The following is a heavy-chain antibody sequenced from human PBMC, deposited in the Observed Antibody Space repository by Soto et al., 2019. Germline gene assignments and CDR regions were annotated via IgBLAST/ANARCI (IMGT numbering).Heavy chain of an antibody. D-gene: IGHD5-18*01. CDR1: GYTFTNFA. CDR2: INVGNGDT. V-gene: IGHV1-3*01. CDR3: ARDPGYSYGYN. Sequence: ASVKVSCKASGYTFTNFAMHWLRQAPGQRLEWMGWINVGNGDTKYSQKLQGRVTITRDTSASTVYIEMNSLGSEDTAVYYCARDPGYSYGYNWGQGTLVTVSS. J-gene: IGHJ4*02.